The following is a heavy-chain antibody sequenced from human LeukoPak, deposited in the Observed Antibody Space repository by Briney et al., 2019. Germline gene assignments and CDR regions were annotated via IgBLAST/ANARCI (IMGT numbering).Heavy chain of an antibody. V-gene: IGHV1-18*01. J-gene: IGHJ4*02. CDR2: ISAYNGNT. CDR1: GYTFTSYG. D-gene: IGHD3-9*01. CDR3: ARDRRDILTGSYYFDY. Sequence: ASVKVSCRASGYTFTSYGISWVRQAPGQGLEWMGWISAYNGNTNYAQKPQGRVTMTTDTSTSTAYMELRSLRSDDTAVYYCARDRRDILTGSYYFDYWGQGTLVTVSS.